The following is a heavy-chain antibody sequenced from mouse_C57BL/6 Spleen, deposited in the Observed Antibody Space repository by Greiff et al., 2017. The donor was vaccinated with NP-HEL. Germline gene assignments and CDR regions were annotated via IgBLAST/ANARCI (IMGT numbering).Heavy chain of an antibody. D-gene: IGHD2-4*01. CDR3: ARGGLRPDWFAY. CDR2: IYPGSGST. Sequence: QVQLQQPGAELVKPGASVKMSCKASGYTFTSYWITWVKQRPGQGLAWIGDIYPGSGSTNYNEKFKSKATLTVDTSSSTAYMQLSSLTSEDSAVYYCARGGLRPDWFAYWGQGTLVTVSA. J-gene: IGHJ3*01. CDR1: GYTFTSYW. V-gene: IGHV1-55*01.